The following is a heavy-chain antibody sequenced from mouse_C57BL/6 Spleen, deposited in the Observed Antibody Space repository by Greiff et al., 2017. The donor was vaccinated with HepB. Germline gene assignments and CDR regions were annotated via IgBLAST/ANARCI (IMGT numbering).Heavy chain of an antibody. D-gene: IGHD2-4*01. CDR3: ARVDDYLFAY. V-gene: IGHV5-16*01. J-gene: IGHJ3*01. Sequence: EVKLVESEGGLVQPGSSMKLSCTASGFTFSDYYMAWVRQVPEKGLEWVANINYDGSSTYYLDSLKSRFIISRDNAKNILYLQMSSLKSEDTATYYCARVDDYLFAYWGQGTLVTVSA. CDR1: GFTFSDYY. CDR2: INYDGSST.